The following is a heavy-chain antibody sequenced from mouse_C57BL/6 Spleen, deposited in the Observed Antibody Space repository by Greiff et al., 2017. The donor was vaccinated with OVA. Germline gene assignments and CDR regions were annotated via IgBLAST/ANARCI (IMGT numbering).Heavy chain of an antibody. CDR2: INPSTGGT. Sequence: VQLQQSGPELVKPGASVKISCKASGYSFTGYYMNWVKQSPEKSLEWIGEINPSTGGTTYNQKFKAKATLTVDKSSSTAYMQLKSLTSEDSAVYYCAREWLLPLDYWGQGTTLTVSS. CDR3: AREWLLPLDY. CDR1: GYSFTGYY. V-gene: IGHV1-42*01. J-gene: IGHJ2*01. D-gene: IGHD2-3*01.